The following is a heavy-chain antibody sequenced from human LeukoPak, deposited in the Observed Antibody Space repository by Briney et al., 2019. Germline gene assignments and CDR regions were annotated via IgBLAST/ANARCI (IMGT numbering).Heavy chain of an antibody. CDR2: ISSSSSYI. Sequence: PGGSLRLSCAASGFTFSSYWMSWVRQAPGKGLEWVSSISSSSSYIYYADSVKGRFTISRDNAKNSLYLQMNSLRAEDTAVYYCARDSDDWLLDSTWGQGTLVTVSS. D-gene: IGHD3-9*01. CDR1: GFTFSSYW. CDR3: ARDSDDWLLDST. J-gene: IGHJ5*02. V-gene: IGHV3-21*01.